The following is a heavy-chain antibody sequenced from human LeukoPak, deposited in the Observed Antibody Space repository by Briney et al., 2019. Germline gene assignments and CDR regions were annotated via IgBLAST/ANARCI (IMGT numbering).Heavy chain of an antibody. D-gene: IGHD6-13*01. CDR2: INPNSGGT. Sequence: GASVKVSCKASGYTFTGYYMHWVRQAPGQGLEWMGWINPNSGGTNYAQKFQGRVTMTRDTSISTAYMELSRLRSDDTAVYYCARDIAEADSNFDYWGQGTLVTVSS. CDR3: ARDIAEADSNFDY. V-gene: IGHV1-2*02. CDR1: GYTFTGYY. J-gene: IGHJ4*02.